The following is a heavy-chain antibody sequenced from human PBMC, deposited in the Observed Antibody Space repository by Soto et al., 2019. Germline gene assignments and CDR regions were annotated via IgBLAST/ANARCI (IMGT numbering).Heavy chain of an antibody. Sequence: GGSLRLSCAASGFTFDDYAMHWVRQAPGKGLEWVSGISWNSGSIGYADSVKGRFTISRDNAKNSLYLQMNSLRAEDTALYYCAKGPPGEAKFDYWGQGTLVTVSS. CDR2: ISWNSGSI. V-gene: IGHV3-9*01. D-gene: IGHD4-17*01. CDR3: AKGPPGEAKFDY. CDR1: GFTFDDYA. J-gene: IGHJ4*02.